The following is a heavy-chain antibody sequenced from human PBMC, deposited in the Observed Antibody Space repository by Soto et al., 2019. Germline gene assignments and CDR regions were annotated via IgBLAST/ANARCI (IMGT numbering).Heavy chain of an antibody. J-gene: IGHJ3*01. CDR3: VRQVGATGSYSYAV. V-gene: IGHV4-59*02. Sequence: QVQLQESGPGVVKPSETLSLTCTVTGASVINDYWNWIRQPPGKGLEWIGFVYDSGSTSYNSSLKSRLTISVDTSKNQFSLKLSSVNAEDTAVYYCVRQVGATGSYSYAVWGQGTMVTVSS. D-gene: IGHD1-26*01. CDR1: GASVINDY. CDR2: VYDSGST.